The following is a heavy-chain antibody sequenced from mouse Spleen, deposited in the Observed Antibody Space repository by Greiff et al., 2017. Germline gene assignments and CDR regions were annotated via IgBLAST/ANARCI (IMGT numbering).Heavy chain of an antibody. Sequence: VQLKESGGGLVKPGGSLKLSCAASGFTFSSYTMSWVRQTPAKRLEWVATISSGGGNTYYPDSVKGRFTISRDNARNTLYLQMSSLRSEDTAMYYCARQIYDGYPSDYWGQGTTLTVSS. CDR3: ARQIYDGYPSDY. J-gene: IGHJ2*01. D-gene: IGHD2-3*01. V-gene: IGHV5-9*04. CDR1: GFTFSSYT. CDR2: ISSGGGNT.